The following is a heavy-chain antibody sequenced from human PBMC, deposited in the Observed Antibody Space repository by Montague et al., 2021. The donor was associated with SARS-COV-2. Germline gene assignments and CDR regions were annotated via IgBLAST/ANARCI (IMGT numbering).Heavy chain of an antibody. CDR3: VRGGRRDPVTPHRYDYNGMEI. V-gene: IGHV4-59*01. Sequence: SETLSLTCTVSGDSFSTCYWAWIRQPPGKGLEWIGYVNHSGTSIYNSSLKSRVTISVDASKNQVSLNVSSVTAADTAVYFCVRGGRRDPVTPHRYDYNGMEIWGQGTTVTVSS. J-gene: IGHJ6*02. CDR1: GDSFSTCY. D-gene: IGHD2-2*01. CDR2: VNHSGTS.